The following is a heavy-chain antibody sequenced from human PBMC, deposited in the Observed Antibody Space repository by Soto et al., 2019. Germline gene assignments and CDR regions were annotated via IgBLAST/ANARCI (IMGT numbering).Heavy chain of an antibody. V-gene: IGHV1-8*01. CDR1: GYTFTSYD. D-gene: IGHD4-17*01. CDR3: ARGVWGSWVYGGETRDY. J-gene: IGHJ4*02. Sequence: QVQLVQSGAEVKKPGASVKVSCKASGYTFTSYDINWVRQATGQGLEWMGWMNPNSGNTGYAQEFQGRVTMTRNTSISTAYMELSSLRSEDTAVYYCARGVWGSWVYGGETRDYWGQGTLVTVSS. CDR2: MNPNSGNT.